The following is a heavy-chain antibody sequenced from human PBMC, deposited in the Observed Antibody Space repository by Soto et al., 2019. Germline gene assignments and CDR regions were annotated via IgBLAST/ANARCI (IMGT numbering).Heavy chain of an antibody. J-gene: IGHJ4*02. CDR2: ISWNSNII. CDR1: GFTVDDYA. CDR3: AKGGPDGFCSGGRCYFDY. V-gene: IGHV3-9*01. D-gene: IGHD2-15*01. Sequence: EVQLVESGGGLVQPGRSLRLSCAASGFTVDDYAMHWVRRVPGKGLEWVSSISWNSNIIGDADSVKVRFTISRDNAKNSPYLQMNSLLPEDTALYYCAKGGPDGFCSGGRCYFDYWGQGTLVSVSS.